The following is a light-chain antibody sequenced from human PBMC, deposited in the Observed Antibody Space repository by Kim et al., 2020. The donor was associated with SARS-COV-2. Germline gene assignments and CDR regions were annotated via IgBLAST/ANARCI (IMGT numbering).Light chain of an antibody. CDR2: QDS. V-gene: IGLV3-1*01. J-gene: IGLJ3*02. Sequence: VSPGKTAGITCSGDKLGEKYVYWYQQKAGQSPSLVIFQDSKRPSEIPERFSGSNSGNTATLTISGTQTTDEADYYCQAWDTSAGVFGGGTQLTVL. CDR3: QAWDTSAGV. CDR1: KLGEKY.